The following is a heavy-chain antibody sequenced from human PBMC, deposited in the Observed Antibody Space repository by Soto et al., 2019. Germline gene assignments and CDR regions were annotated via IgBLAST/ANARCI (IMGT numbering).Heavy chain of an antibody. CDR1: GGAFSSYA. CDR2: IIPIFGTA. D-gene: IGHD6-13*01. V-gene: IGHV1-69*13. J-gene: IGHJ6*02. CDR3: ASPQGRQQLDYGMDV. Sequence: SVKVSCKASGGAFSSYAISWVRQAPGQGLEWMGGIIPIFGTANYAQKFQGRVTITADESTSTAYMELSSLRSEDTAVYYCASPQGRQQLDYGMDVWGQGTTVTVSS.